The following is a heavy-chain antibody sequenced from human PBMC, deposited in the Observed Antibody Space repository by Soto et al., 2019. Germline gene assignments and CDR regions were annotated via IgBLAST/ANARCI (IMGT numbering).Heavy chain of an antibody. CDR1: GYTFTSYA. CDR2: INAGNGNT. CDR3: ARDPMRGLNIFGAFIDYYYYYMDV. V-gene: IGHV1-3*01. J-gene: IGHJ6*03. D-gene: IGHD3-10*02. Sequence: ASVKVSCKASGYTFTSYAMHWVRQAPGQRLEWMGWINAGNGNTKYSQKFQGRVTITRDTSASTAYMELSSLRSEDTAVYYCARDPMRGLNIFGAFIDYYYYYMDVWGKGTTVTVSS.